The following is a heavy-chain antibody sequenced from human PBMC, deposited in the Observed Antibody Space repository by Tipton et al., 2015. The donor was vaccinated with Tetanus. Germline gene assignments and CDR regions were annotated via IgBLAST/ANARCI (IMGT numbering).Heavy chain of an antibody. Sequence: TLSLTCTVSGGSISSGDYYWSWIRQPPGKGLEWIGYIYYSGSTYYNPSLKSRVTISVDTSKNQFSPKLSSVTAADTAVYYCAREGYYDSSGEIDYWGQGTLVTVSS. V-gene: IGHV4-30-4*01. J-gene: IGHJ4*02. CDR2: IYYSGST. D-gene: IGHD3-22*01. CDR3: AREGYYDSSGEIDY. CDR1: GGSISSGDYY.